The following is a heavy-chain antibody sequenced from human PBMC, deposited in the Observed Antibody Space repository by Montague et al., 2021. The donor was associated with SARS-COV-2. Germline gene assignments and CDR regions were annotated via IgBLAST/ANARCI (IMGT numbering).Heavy chain of an antibody. V-gene: IGHV3-7*01. CDR2: IKQDGSER. D-gene: IGHD3-10*01. CDR1: GFTFTAYW. J-gene: IGHJ3*02. Sequence: SLRLSCAGSGFTFTAYWMSWVRQAPGKGLGWVANIKQDGSERNYVDSVKGRFVVSRDNAKHSLYLQMNSLRPEDTAVYYCATPYYYGSGLNDAFDIWGQGTTVIVS. CDR3: ATPYYYGSGLNDAFDI.